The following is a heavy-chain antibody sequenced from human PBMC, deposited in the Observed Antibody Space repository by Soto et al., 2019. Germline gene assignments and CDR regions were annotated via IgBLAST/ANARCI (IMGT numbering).Heavy chain of an antibody. J-gene: IGHJ6*02. CDR3: ARDRRGSYGSYYYYYGMDV. CDR2: IYYSGST. CDR1: GGSISSSSYY. D-gene: IGHD1-26*01. Sequence: SETLSLTCTVSGGSISSSSYYWGWIRQPPGKGLEWIGSIYYSGSTYYNPSLKSRVTISVDTSKNQFSLKLSSVTAADTAVYYCARDRRGSYGSYYYYYGMDVWGQGTTVTV. V-gene: IGHV4-39*07.